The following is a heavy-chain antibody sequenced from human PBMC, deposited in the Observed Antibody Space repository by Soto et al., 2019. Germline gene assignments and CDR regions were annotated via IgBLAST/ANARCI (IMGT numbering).Heavy chain of an antibody. CDR3: ARVHFGELSSYYFDY. J-gene: IGHJ4*02. V-gene: IGHV4-39*01. D-gene: IGHD3-16*02. Sequence: PSETLSLTCTVSGGSISSSSYYWGWIRQPPGKGLEWIGSIYYSGSTYYNPSLKSRVTISVDTSKNQFSLKLSSVTAADTSVYYFARVHFGELSSYYFDYWGQGTLVTVSS. CDR2: IYYSGST. CDR1: GGSISSSSYY.